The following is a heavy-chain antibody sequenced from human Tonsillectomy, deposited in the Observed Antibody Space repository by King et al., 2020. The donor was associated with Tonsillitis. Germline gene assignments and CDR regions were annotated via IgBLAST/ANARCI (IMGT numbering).Heavy chain of an antibody. CDR2: ISYDGSNK. CDR1: GFTFSSYA. CDR3: AGESWLAARAPYYYYYYMDV. D-gene: IGHD6-6*01. J-gene: IGHJ6*03. Sequence: VQLVESGGGVVQPGRSLRLSCAASGFTFSSYAMHWVRQAPGKGLEWVAVISYDGSNKYYADSVKGRFTISRENSKNTLYLQMNSLRAEDTAVYYCAGESWLAARAPYYYYYYMDVWGKGTTVTVSS. V-gene: IGHV3-30-3*01.